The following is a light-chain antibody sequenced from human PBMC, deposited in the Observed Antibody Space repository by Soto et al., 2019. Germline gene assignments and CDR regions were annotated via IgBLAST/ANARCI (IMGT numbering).Light chain of an antibody. Sequence: DILLTQSPCTLSLSLGERATLSCRASQSISSSYLAWYQQKPGQAPRLLIYGASTRATGIPDRFTGRGSGTDFSLTISRLEPEDFAVYYCQQYGISPRTFGQGTKVDIK. CDR3: QQYGISPRT. CDR1: QSISSSY. J-gene: IGKJ1*01. V-gene: IGKV3-20*01. CDR2: GAS.